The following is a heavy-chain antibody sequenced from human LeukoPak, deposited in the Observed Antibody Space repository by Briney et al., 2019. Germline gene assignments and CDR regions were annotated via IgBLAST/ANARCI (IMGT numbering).Heavy chain of an antibody. V-gene: IGHV5-51*01. CDR3: ARQNGSGSYYDYYYGMDV. D-gene: IGHD3-10*01. Sequence: GESLKISCKGSGYSFTSYWIGWVRQMPGKGLEWMGIIYPGDSDTRYSPSFQGQVTISADKSISTAYLQWSSLKASDTAMYYCARQNGSGSYYDYYYGMDVWGQGTTVTVSS. J-gene: IGHJ6*02. CDR2: IYPGDSDT. CDR1: GYSFTSYW.